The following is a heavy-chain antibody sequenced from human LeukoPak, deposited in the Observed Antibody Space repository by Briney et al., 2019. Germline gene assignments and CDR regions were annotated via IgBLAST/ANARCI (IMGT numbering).Heavy chain of an antibody. CDR1: GYNFSNYW. J-gene: IGHJ4*02. Sequence: GECLKISCKASGYNFSNYWIAWVRLMPGKGLEWMGTIYPGDSDTRYRPSFEGDVTISADKSITTAYLQWSTLKASDTAMYYCTLRGDSNYYDYWGQGTLVTVSS. CDR3: TLRGDSNYYDY. D-gene: IGHD3-10*01. CDR2: IYPGDSDT. V-gene: IGHV5-51*01.